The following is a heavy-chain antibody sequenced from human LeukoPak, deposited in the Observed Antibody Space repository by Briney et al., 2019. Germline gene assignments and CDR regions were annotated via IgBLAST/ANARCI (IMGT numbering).Heavy chain of an antibody. CDR1: GGSISSGGYY. V-gene: IGHV4-31*03. J-gene: IGHJ5*02. CDR2: IYYSGST. CDR3: ASHGSGPYNWFDP. Sequence: SETLSLTCTVSGGSISSGGYYWSWIRQHPGKGLEWIGYIYYSGSTYYNPSLKSRVTISVDTSKNQFSLKLSSVAAADTAVYYCASHGSGPYNWFDPWGQGTLVTVSS. D-gene: IGHD3-10*01.